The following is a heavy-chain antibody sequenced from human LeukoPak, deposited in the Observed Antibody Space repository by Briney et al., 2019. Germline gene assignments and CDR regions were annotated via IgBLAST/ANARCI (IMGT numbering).Heavy chain of an antibody. CDR3: ARRGPSGSYYYYYYMDV. CDR1: GYTFTSYG. CDR2: ISAYNGNT. V-gene: IGHV1-18*01. D-gene: IGHD1-26*01. J-gene: IGHJ6*03. Sequence: ASVKVSCKASGYTFTSYGISWVRQAPGQGLEWMGWISAYNGNTNYAQKLQGRVTMTTDTSTSTAYMELRSLRSDDTAVYYCARRGPSGSYYYYYYMDVWGKGTTVTVSS.